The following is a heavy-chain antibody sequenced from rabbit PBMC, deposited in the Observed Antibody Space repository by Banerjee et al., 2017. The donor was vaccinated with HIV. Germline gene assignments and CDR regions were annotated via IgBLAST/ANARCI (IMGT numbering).Heavy chain of an antibody. CDR1: GFSFSSSYY. CDR3: ARDLIGSPSL. CDR2: IYTGSGST. V-gene: IGHV1S45*01. Sequence: QQQLVESGGGLVKPGGTLTLTCTASGFSFSSSYYMCWVRQAPGKGLEWIACIYTGSGSTYYASWAKGRFTISKTSSTTVTLQMTSLTAADTATYFCARDLIGSPSLWGPGTLVTVS. J-gene: IGHJ4*01. D-gene: IGHD4-2*01.